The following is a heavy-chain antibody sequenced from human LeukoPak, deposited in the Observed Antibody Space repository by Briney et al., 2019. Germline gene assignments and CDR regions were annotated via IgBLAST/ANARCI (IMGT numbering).Heavy chain of an antibody. CDR2: ISGSGGST. CDR1: GFTFSSYA. D-gene: IGHD6-19*01. J-gene: IGHJ3*02. CDR3: AKVIFIAVAGTDPDAFDI. V-gene: IGHV3-23*01. Sequence: GGSLRLSCAASGFTFSSYAMSWVRQAPGKGLEWVSAISGSGGSTYYADSVKGRFTISRDNSKNTLYLQMNSLRAEDTAVYYCAKVIFIAVAGTDPDAFDIWGQGTMVTASS.